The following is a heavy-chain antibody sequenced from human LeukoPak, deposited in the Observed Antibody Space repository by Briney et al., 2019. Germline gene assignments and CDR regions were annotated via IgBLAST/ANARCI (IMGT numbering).Heavy chain of an antibody. Sequence: ASVKVSCKASGYTFTSYGISWVRQAPGQGLEWMGWISAYNGNTNYAQKLQGRVTMTTDTSTSTAYMELSSLRSEDTAVYYCARHGGYCSSTSCPGWFDPWGQGTLVTVSS. J-gene: IGHJ5*02. CDR3: ARHGGYCSSTSCPGWFDP. CDR2: ISAYNGNT. CDR1: GYTFTSYG. V-gene: IGHV1-18*01. D-gene: IGHD2-2*01.